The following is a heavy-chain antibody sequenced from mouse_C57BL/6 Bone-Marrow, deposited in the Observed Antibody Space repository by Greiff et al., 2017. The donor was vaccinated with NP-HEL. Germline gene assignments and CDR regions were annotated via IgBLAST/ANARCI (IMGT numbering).Heavy chain of an antibody. CDR3: ARDHYYGSSRGFAY. CDR1: GYSITSGYY. Sequence: EVQLQESGPGLVKPSQSLSLTCSVTGYSITSGYYWNWIRQFPGNKLEWMGYISYDGSNNYNPSLKNRISITRDTSKNQFFLKLNSVTTEDTATDYCARDHYYGSSRGFAYWGQGTLVTVSA. V-gene: IGHV3-6*01. D-gene: IGHD1-1*01. CDR2: ISYDGSN. J-gene: IGHJ3*01.